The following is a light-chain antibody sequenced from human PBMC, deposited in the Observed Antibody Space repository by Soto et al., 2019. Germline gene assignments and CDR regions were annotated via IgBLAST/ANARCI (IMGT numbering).Light chain of an antibody. CDR1: QSISSW. CDR3: QQYNSYSLYT. V-gene: IGKV1-5*01. Sequence: DIQMTQSPSTLSASVGDRVTITCRASQSISSWLAWYQQKPGKAPKLLIYDASSLESGVPSRFSGSGSGTEVTLTISSLLPDDFATYYCQQYNSYSLYTFGQGTKLEIK. J-gene: IGKJ2*01. CDR2: DAS.